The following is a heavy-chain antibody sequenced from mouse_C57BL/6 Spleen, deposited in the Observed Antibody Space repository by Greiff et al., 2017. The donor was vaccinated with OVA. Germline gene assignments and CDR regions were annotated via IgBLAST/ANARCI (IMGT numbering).Heavy chain of an antibody. Sequence: QVQLQQPGAELVRPGSSVKLSCKASGYTFTSYWMHWVKQRPIQGLEWIGNIDPSDSETHYNQKFKDKATLTVDKSSSTAYMQLSSLTSEDSAVYYCARWGKPHWYFDVWGTGTTVTVSS. V-gene: IGHV1-52*01. CDR3: ARWGKPHWYFDV. CDR1: GYTFTSYW. J-gene: IGHJ1*03. CDR2: IDPSDSET.